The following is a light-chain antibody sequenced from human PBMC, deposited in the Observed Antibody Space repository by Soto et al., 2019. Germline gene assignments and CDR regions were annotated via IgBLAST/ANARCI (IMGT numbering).Light chain of an antibody. Sequence: DIQMTQSPSSLSASVGDRVTITCRASQGISNHLTWFQQKPGKAPKSLIYATSSLESGVPSRVSGSGSGTDFTLSISSLQPEDFAIYYCQQYNSYPLTFGGGTKVDIK. V-gene: IGKV1-16*01. CDR1: QGISNH. CDR3: QQYNSYPLT. CDR2: ATS. J-gene: IGKJ4*01.